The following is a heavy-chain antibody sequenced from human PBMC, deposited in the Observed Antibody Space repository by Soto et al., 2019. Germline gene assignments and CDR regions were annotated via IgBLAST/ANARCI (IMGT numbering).Heavy chain of an antibody. J-gene: IGHJ1*01. CDR3: AKDAGRCSGGSCYSYFQH. CDR2: ISWNSGSI. Sequence: EVQLVESGGGLVPPGRSLRLSCAASGFTFDDYAMHWVRQAPGKGLEWVSGISWNSGSIGYADSVKGRFTISRDNAKNSLYLQMNSLRAEDTALYYCAKDAGRCSGGSCYSYFQHWGQGTLVTVSS. D-gene: IGHD2-15*01. V-gene: IGHV3-9*01. CDR1: GFTFDDYA.